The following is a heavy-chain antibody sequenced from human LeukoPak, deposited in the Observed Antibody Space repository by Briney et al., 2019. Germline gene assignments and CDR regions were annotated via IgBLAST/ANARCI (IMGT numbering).Heavy chain of an antibody. Sequence: GGSLRLSCAASGFSLSRSWVSWVRQAPGKGPEWVASITPDGGAKYYVDSVEGRFTISRDNAKNSLYLQMNSLGVEDTGVYYCAREAYWGQGSLVTVSS. J-gene: IGHJ4*02. CDR3: AREAY. CDR2: ITPDGGAK. V-gene: IGHV3-7*01. CDR1: GFSLSRSW.